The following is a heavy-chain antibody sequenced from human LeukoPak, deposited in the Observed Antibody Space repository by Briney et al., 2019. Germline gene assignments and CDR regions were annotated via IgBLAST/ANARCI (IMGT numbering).Heavy chain of an antibody. CDR2: ISGSGGST. Sequence: PGGSLRLSCAASGFTFSSYAMSWVRQAPGKGLEWVSGISGSGGSTYYADSVKGRFTISRDNSKNTLYLQMNSLRAEDTAVYYCVKGGHMDSGWYYFDYWGQGTLVTVSS. CDR3: VKGGHMDSGWYYFDY. V-gene: IGHV3-23*01. J-gene: IGHJ4*02. D-gene: IGHD6-19*01. CDR1: GFTFSSYA.